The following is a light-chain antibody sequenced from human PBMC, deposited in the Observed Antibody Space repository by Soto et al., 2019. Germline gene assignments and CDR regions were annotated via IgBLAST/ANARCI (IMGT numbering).Light chain of an antibody. J-gene: IGLJ3*02. CDR2: SIN. CDR3: AAWDDSLNGGV. Sequence: QSVLTQPPSASGVPGQRVNISCSGSSSNIGSNTVNWYQQLPGTAPKLLIYSINQRPSGVPDRFSGSKSGTSASLAISGLQSEDEAAYYCAAWDDSLNGGVFGGGTQLTVL. CDR1: SSNIGSNT. V-gene: IGLV1-44*01.